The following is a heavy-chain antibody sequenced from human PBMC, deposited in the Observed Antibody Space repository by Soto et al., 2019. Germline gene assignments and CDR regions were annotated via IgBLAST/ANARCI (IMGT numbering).Heavy chain of an antibody. CDR2: IYYGGTT. D-gene: IGHD3-22*01. V-gene: IGHV4-59*08. J-gene: IGHJ4*02. Sequence: SETLSLTCTVSDGSISPYYWGWVRQPPGKGLEWIGYIYYGGTTMYNPSLKSRVTISVNTSENQFSLKLSSVTAADTAVYYCARLGRYYQAFDSWGQGTLVTVSS. CDR3: ARLGRYYQAFDS. CDR1: DGSISPYY.